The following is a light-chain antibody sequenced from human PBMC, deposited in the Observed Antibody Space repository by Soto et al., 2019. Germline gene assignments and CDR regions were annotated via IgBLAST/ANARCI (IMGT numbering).Light chain of an antibody. V-gene: IGKV1D-13*01. CDR3: QQYDNYPLT. CDR2: DAS. Sequence: AIQLTQSPSSLSASVGDRVTITCRASQGITSRLAWYQQKPGTAPKLLIFDASRLESGVPSRFSGSASGTEFTLTISSLQPDDFATYYCQQYDNYPLTFGGGTKVDIK. CDR1: QGITSR. J-gene: IGKJ4*01.